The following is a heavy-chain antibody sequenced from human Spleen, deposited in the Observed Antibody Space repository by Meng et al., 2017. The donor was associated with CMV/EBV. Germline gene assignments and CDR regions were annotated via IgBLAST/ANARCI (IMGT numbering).Heavy chain of an antibody. CDR1: GYTFTTYF. J-gene: IGHJ4*01. V-gene: IGHV1-46*01. CDR3: ARAQPSNYHDNSGLIY. Sequence: ASVKVSCKASGYTFTTYFIHWVRQAPGQGLEWMGMINPSSGDICYGRGFHGRVTLTRDTSTSTVYMALSSLRSDDTAVYYCARAQPSNYHDNSGLIYWGHGTLVTVSS. D-gene: IGHD3-22*01. CDR2: INPSSGDI.